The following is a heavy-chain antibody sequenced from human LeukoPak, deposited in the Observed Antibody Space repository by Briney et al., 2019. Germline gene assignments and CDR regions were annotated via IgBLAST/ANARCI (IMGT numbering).Heavy chain of an antibody. J-gene: IGHJ4*02. CDR3: ARDAF. Sequence: ASVKVSCKTSGYSFTNFYIHWVRQAPGQGLEWMGMVNPSGGSTISAQRFQDRVNMTTDTSTRTVYMEMTGLTSDDTGIYCCARDAFWGQGTQVTVSS. V-gene: IGHV1-46*01. CDR1: GYSFTNFY. D-gene: IGHD3-3*02. CDR2: VNPSGGST.